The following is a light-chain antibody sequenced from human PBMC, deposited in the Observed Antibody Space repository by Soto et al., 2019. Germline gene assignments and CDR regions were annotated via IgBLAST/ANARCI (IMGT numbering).Light chain of an antibody. CDR1: SSDVGGYNY. V-gene: IGLV2-11*01. J-gene: IGLJ3*02. CDR3: CSYAGSYLWV. CDR2: DVT. Sequence: QSALTQPRSVSGSPGQSVTISCTGTSSDVGGYNYVSWYQQYPGKAPKLMIYDVTKRPSGVPDRFSGSKSGNTASLTISGLQAEDEADYYCCSYAGSYLWVFGGGTKLTVL.